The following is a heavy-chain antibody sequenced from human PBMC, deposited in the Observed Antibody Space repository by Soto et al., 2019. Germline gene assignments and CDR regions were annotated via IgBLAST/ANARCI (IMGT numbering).Heavy chain of an antibody. J-gene: IGHJ4*02. CDR3: ASVGSGYYHYFDY. D-gene: IGHD3-3*01. Sequence: VQLVESGGGLVQPGGSLRLSCAASGFTFSSYWMHWVRQAPGKGLVWVSRINSDGSSTSYADSVKGRFTISRDNAKNTLYLQMNSLRAEDTAVYYCASVGSGYYHYFDYWGQGTLVTVSS. CDR1: GFTFSSYW. V-gene: IGHV3-74*01. CDR2: INSDGSST.